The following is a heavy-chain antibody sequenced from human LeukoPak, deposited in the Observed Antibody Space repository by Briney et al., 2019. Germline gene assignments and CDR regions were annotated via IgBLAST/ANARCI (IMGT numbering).Heavy chain of an antibody. Sequence: GGSLRLSCVASGFSFSDYWMSWVRQAPGKGLEWVSVIYSGGSTYYADSVKGRFTISRDNSKNTLYLQMNSLRAEDTAVYYCAGRGGYYLSPFDYWGQGTLVTVSS. CDR2: IYSGGST. J-gene: IGHJ4*02. D-gene: IGHD3-22*01. CDR1: GFSFSDYW. V-gene: IGHV3-66*02. CDR3: AGRGGYYLSPFDY.